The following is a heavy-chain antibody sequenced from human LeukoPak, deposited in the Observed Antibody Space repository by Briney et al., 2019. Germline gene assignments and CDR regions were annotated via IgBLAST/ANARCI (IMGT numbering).Heavy chain of an antibody. J-gene: IGHJ4*02. Sequence: PSETLPLTCTVSGGSISSGDYYWSRIRQPPGKGLEWIGYIYYSGSTYYNPSLKRRVTISVDTSKNQFSLKLSSVTAADTAVYYCARGGTNIVVVPAATHFDYWGQGTLVTVSS. V-gene: IGHV4-30-4*08. CDR3: ARGGTNIVVVPAATHFDY. D-gene: IGHD2-2*01. CDR2: IYYSGST. CDR1: GGSISSGDYY.